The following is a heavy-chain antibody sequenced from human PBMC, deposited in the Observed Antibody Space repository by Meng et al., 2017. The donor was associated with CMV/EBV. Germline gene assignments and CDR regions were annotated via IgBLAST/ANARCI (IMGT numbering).Heavy chain of an antibody. CDR2: ISGSGGST. J-gene: IGHJ4*02. D-gene: IGHD2-2*01. CDR1: GFTFSSYA. Sequence: GESLKISCAASGFTFSSYAMSWVRQAPGKGLEWVSAISGSGGSTYYADSVKGRFTISRDNSKNTLYLQMNSLRAEDTAVYYCAKNEGYCNSTSCRRCFDYWGQGTLVTVSS. CDR3: AKNEGYCNSTSCRRCFDY. V-gene: IGHV3-23*01.